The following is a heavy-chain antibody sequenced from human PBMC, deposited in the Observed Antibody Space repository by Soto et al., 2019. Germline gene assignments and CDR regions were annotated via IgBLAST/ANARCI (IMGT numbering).Heavy chain of an antibody. CDR2: INPNSGNT. J-gene: IGHJ4*02. CDR1: GYTFTSYD. CDR3: ASVRESDYGYYVLWY. V-gene: IGHV1-8*01. D-gene: IGHD4-17*01. Sequence: QVQLVQSGAEVKKPGASVKVACKASGYTFTSYDINWVRQATGQGLEWMGWINPNSGNTGYAQKFQGRVTMTRNTSISTAYMELSSLRSEDTAVYYCASVRESDYGYYVLWYWGQVTLVTVSS.